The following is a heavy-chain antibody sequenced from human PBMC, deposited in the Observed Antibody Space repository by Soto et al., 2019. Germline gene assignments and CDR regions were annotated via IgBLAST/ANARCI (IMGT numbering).Heavy chain of an antibody. CDR3: ARITMVRGVGY. CDR1: GGSFSGYY. J-gene: IGHJ4*02. D-gene: IGHD3-10*01. Sequence: QVQLQQWGAGLLKPSETLSLTCAVYGGSFSGYYWSWIRQPPGKGLEWIGEINHSGSTNYNPSLKSRVTISVDTSKNRFSLKLSSVTAADTAVYYCARITMVRGVGYWGQGTLVTVSS. V-gene: IGHV4-34*01. CDR2: INHSGST.